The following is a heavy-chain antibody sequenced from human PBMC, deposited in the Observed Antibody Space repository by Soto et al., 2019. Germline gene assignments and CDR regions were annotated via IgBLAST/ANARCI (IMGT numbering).Heavy chain of an antibody. CDR1: GGSFSGYY. CDR2: INHSGST. D-gene: IGHD6-13*01. Sequence: PSETLSLTCAVYGGSFSGYYWSWIRQPPGKGLEWIGEINHSGSTNYNPSLKSRVTISVDTSKNQFSLKLSYVTAADTAVYYCARAGLRGVGKQLNRNNWFDPWVKGTLVTVCS. J-gene: IGHJ5*02. V-gene: IGHV4-34*01. CDR3: ARAGLRGVGKQLNRNNWFDP.